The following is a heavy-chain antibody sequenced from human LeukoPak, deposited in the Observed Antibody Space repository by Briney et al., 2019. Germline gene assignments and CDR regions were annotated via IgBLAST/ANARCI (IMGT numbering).Heavy chain of an antibody. D-gene: IGHD2-2*01. V-gene: IGHV4-59*11. CDR1: GGSISSHY. J-gene: IGHJ4*02. CDR3: AREVCSSTSCYPRAFDY. CDR2: IYYSGST. Sequence: SETLSLTCTVSGGSISSHYWSWIRQPPGKGLEWIGYIYYSGSTNYNPSLKSRVTISVDTSKSQFSLKLSSVTAADTAVYYCAREVCSSTSCYPRAFDYWGQGTLVTVSS.